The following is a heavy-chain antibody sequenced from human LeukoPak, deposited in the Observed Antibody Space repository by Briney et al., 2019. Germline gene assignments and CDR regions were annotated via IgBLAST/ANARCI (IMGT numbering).Heavy chain of an antibody. CDR3: ARQKDYYDSSGYYPYHFDY. D-gene: IGHD3-22*01. CDR2: IYYSGST. V-gene: IGHV4-59*08. J-gene: IGHJ4*02. CDR1: GGAISNYY. Sequence: SETLSLTCTVSGGAISNYYWSWIRQPPGKGLEWIGYIYYSGSTNYIPSLKNRVTISLDTSKNQFSLKLSSVTAADTAVYYCARQKDYYDSSGYYPYHFDYWGQGTLVTVSS.